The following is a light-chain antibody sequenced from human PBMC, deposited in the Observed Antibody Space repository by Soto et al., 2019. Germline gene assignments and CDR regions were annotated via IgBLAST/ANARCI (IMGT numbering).Light chain of an antibody. CDR1: QSVRSSY. CDR2: AAS. CDR3: QQYGSSPRT. Sequence: IVLTQSPDTLSLSPLYGATISFSSSQSVRSSYLAWYQQTPGQTPRLLIYAASSRATGIPDRFSGSGSGTDFSLTISRLEAEDFAVYYCQQYGSSPRTFGQGTKVDIK. J-gene: IGKJ1*01. V-gene: IGKV3-20*01.